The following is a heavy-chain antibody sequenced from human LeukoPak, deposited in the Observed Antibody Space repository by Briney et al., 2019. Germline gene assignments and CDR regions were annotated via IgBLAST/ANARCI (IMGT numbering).Heavy chain of an antibody. D-gene: IGHD1-26*01. Sequence: ASVKVSCKASGYTFTGYYMHWVRQAPGQGLQWMGWINTNTGHPTYGPAFTGRFVLSLDTSVNSAFLQITSLGAADTALYFCTTGAIWGQGTLVTVSS. V-gene: IGHV7-4-1*02. CDR1: GYTFTGYY. CDR2: INTNTGHP. CDR3: TTGAI. J-gene: IGHJ4*02.